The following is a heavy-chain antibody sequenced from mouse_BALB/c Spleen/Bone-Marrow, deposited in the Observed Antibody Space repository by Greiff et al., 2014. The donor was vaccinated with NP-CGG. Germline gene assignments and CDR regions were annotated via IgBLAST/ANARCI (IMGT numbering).Heavy chain of an antibody. CDR3: TSQPGRFNYFDY. V-gene: IGHV5-6-4*01. CDR2: ISSSGSYT. CDR1: GFTFSSYT. J-gene: IGHJ2*01. D-gene: IGHD4-1*02. Sequence: EVQLQQSGGGLVKPGGSLKLSCAASGFTFSSYTMSWVRQTPEKRLEWVATISSSGSYTYYPDSVKGRFTISRDNAKNTLYLQMSSLKSEDTAMYYCTSQPGRFNYFDYWGQGTTLTVSS.